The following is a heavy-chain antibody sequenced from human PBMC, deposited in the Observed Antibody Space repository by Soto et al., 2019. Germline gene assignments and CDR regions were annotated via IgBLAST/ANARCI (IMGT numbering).Heavy chain of an antibody. V-gene: IGHV3-13*04. CDR1: GFTFSSYD. CDR2: IGTGGDT. D-gene: IGHD2-2*02. CDR3: AREIQTPAGIFHWYYGVDV. Sequence: EVQLVESGGDLVQPGGSLRLSCAASGFTFSSYDMHWVRQTTGKGLEWVSAIGTGGDTYYSDSVKGRFTISRENSKNSLYLQMNRLRAGDTAVYYCAREIQTPAGIFHWYYGVDVWGQGITVAVSS. J-gene: IGHJ6*02.